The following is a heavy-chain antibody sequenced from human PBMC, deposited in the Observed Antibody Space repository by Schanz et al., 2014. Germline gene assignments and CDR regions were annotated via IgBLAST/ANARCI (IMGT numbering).Heavy chain of an antibody. CDR3: ARESSNDIVLVPGAVFDH. CDR2: ISGSGGST. V-gene: IGHV3-23*01. Sequence: EVQLLESGGGLVQPGGSLRLSCAASGFTFSSYAMTWVRQAPGMGLEWVSAISGSGGSTYYADSVKGRFTISRDNSKNTLYLQMTSLRAEDTAVYYCARESSNDIVLVPGAVFDHWGQGILVTVSS. D-gene: IGHD2-2*01. J-gene: IGHJ4*02. CDR1: GFTFSSYA.